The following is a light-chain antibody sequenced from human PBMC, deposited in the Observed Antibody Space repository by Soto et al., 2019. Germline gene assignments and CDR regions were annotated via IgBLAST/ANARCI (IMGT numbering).Light chain of an antibody. V-gene: IGKV4-1*01. CDR3: QQYVEIPLT. CDR1: RSLLHGSNNENF. Sequence: DIVMTQSPDSLAVSLGERATINCKSSRSLLHGSNNENFLAWYQQRLGQPPKLLFYWASTRQSGVPERLSGSGSETDFTLTISSLRAEDVAVYYCQQYVEIPLTFGGGTKVEIK. J-gene: IGKJ4*01. CDR2: WAS.